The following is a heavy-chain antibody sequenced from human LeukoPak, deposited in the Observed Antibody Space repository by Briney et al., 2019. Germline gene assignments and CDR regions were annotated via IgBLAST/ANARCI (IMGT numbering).Heavy chain of an antibody. CDR2: ISYDGSNK. V-gene: IGHV3-30*18. D-gene: IGHD4-17*01. CDR3: AKDRDYGDYRLSFDY. CDR1: GFTFSSYG. Sequence: GGSLRLSCAASGFTFSSYGMHWVRQARGKGLEWVAVISYDGSNKYYADSVKGRFTISRDNSKQTLYLQMNSLRVEATAVCFCAKDRDYGDYRLSFDYWGQGTLVTVSS. J-gene: IGHJ4*02.